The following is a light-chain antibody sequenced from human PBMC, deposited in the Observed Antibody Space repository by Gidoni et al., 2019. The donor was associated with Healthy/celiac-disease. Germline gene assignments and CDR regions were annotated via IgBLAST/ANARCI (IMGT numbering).Light chain of an antibody. CDR3: MQGTPRWT. V-gene: IGKV2-30*01. Sequence: DVVMTQSPLSLPVTLGQPASSSCRSSQSLVYSDGNTSLNWFQQRPGQSPRRLIYKVSNRDSGVPDRFSGSGSGTDFTLKISRVEAEDVGVYYCMQGTPRWTFGQGTKVEIK. J-gene: IGKJ1*01. CDR2: KVS. CDR1: QSLVYSDGNTS.